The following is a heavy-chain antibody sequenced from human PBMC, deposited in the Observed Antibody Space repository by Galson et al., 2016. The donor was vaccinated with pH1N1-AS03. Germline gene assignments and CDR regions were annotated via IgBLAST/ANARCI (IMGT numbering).Heavy chain of an antibody. CDR1: GGSLTDYQ. Sequence: ETLSLTCTVSGGSLTDYQWSWIRQSPGKGLEWTGEISHSGITDYNPSLKSRVSISVDTSKDQFSLNLSSMTAADAAVYYCARGNPFLGSSWYEDSWGQGTLVIVSS. V-gene: IGHV4-34*01. CDR2: ISHSGIT. J-gene: IGHJ4*02. D-gene: IGHD6-13*01. CDR3: ARGNPFLGSSWYEDS.